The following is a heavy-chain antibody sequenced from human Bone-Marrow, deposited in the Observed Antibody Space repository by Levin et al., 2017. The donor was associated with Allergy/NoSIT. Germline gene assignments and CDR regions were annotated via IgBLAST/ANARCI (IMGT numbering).Heavy chain of an antibody. D-gene: IGHD3-22*01. CDR1: GYSYITYL. CDR3: AYADFDSSGFHYITT. Sequence: PGESLKISCKASGYSYITYLIHWVRQAPGQRPEWMGWINTGYDNTQYSEKFQGRVTITRDTSASTDYMELRTLSSEDTAVYYCAYADFDSSGFHYITTWGPGTQVTVSS. CDR2: INTGYDNT. J-gene: IGHJ4*02. V-gene: IGHV1-3*04.